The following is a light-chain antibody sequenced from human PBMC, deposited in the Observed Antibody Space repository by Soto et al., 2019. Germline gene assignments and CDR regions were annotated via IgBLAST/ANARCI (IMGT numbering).Light chain of an antibody. CDR3: SSYAGNGNPEV. Sequence: QSALTQPPSASGSPGQSVTISCTGTSSDVGGYNFVSWYQQHPDKAPKLMIYEVNKRPSGVPNRFSGSKSGNTASLTVSGLRVEHEADYYCSSYAGNGNPEVFGAGTKLTVL. CDR1: SSDVGGYNF. J-gene: IGLJ2*01. V-gene: IGLV2-8*01. CDR2: EVN.